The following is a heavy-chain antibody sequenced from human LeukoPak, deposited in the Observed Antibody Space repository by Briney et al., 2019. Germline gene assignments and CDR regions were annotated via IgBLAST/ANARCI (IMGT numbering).Heavy chain of an antibody. CDR1: GFTFSNYW. J-gene: IGHJ4*02. Sequence: GGSLRLSCAASGFTFSNYWMHWVRHAPGKGLVWVSHINNDGSTTDNADSVKGRFTISRDNAKNTLFLQMNSLRVEDTAVYYCARSDGDCRSFDYWGQGTLVTVSS. CDR2: INNDGSTT. V-gene: IGHV3-74*01. CDR3: ARSDGDCRSFDY. D-gene: IGHD2-21*02.